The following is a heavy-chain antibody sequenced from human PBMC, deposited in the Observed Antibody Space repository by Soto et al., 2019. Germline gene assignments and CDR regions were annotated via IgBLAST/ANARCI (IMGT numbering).Heavy chain of an antibody. CDR3: ARRGGFPRGGFDY. Sequence: SETLSLTCAVYGGSISSGGYSWSWIRQPPGKGLEWIGYIYHSGSTNYNPSLKSRITISVDTSKNQFSLTLSSVTAADTAVYYCARRGGFPRGGFDYWGQGTRVTVSS. CDR2: IYHSGST. CDR1: GGSISSGGYS. V-gene: IGHV4-30-2*01. J-gene: IGHJ4*02. D-gene: IGHD2-15*01.